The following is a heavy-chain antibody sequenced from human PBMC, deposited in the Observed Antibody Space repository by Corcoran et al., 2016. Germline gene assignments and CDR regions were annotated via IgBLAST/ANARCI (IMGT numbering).Heavy chain of an antibody. CDR3: AREEGIAAAGTEGFDY. V-gene: IGHV1-46*01. Sequence: QVQLVQSGAEVKKPGASVKVSCKASGYTFTSYYMRWVRQAPGQGLEWMGIINPSGGSTSYAQKFQGRVTMTRDTSTSTVYMELSSLRSEETAVYYCAREEGIAAAGTEGFDYWGQGTLVTVSS. CDR2: INPSGGST. D-gene: IGHD6-13*01. CDR1: GYTFTSYY. J-gene: IGHJ4*02.